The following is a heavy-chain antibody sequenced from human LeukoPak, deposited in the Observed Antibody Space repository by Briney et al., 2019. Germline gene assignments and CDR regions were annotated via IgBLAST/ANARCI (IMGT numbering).Heavy chain of an antibody. J-gene: IGHJ4*02. CDR2: ISYSGST. D-gene: IGHD3-3*01. Sequence: SETLSLTCTVSGDSISNYYWSWIRQPPGKRLEWIGSISYSGSTNYNPSLKSRVTISVDTSKNQFSLKLTSVTAADTAVYYCARKEWVPYYFDYWGQGTLVTVSS. CDR1: GDSISNYY. V-gene: IGHV4-59*01. CDR3: ARKEWVPYYFDY.